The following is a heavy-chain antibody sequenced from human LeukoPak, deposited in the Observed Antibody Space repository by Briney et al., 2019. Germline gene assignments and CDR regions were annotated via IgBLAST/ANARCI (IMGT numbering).Heavy chain of an antibody. V-gene: IGHV4-38-2*02. CDR3: AVGLELAALVDY. D-gene: IGHD1-7*01. CDR2: IYRTGST. CDR1: GYSISSGYY. Sequence: SETLSLTCTVSGYSISSGYYWGWIRQPPGKGLEWIGSIYRTGSTYYNPSLKSRVTISMDTSKNQFSLNLSSVTAADTAVYYCAVGLELAALVDYWGQGTLVTVSS. J-gene: IGHJ4*02.